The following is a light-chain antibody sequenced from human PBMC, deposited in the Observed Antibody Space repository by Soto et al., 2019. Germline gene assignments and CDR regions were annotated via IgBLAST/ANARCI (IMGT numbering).Light chain of an antibody. CDR2: AAS. J-gene: IGKJ1*01. CDR3: HQYHNWPWT. CDR1: QSVTIN. V-gene: IGKV3-15*01. Sequence: IVMTQSPATLSVSPGERATLSCRATQSVTINLAWYQQKPGQVPRLLIYAASTRATGIPARFGGSGSETEFTLTISSLQSEDFAVYYCHQYHNWPWTFGQGTKVDIK.